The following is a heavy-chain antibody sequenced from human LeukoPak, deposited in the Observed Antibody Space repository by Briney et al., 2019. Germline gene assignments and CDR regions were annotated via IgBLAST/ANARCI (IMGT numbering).Heavy chain of an antibody. Sequence: ASVKVSCKASGGTFSSYAISWVRQAPGQGLEWMGGIIPIFGTANYAQKFQGRVTITADESTSTAYMELSSLRSEDTAVYYCASWDKSSSSWYRGNNWFDPWGQGTLVTVSS. V-gene: IGHV1-69*13. J-gene: IGHJ5*02. CDR3: ASWDKSSSSWYRGNNWFDP. CDR2: IIPIFGTA. CDR1: GGTFSSYA. D-gene: IGHD6-13*01.